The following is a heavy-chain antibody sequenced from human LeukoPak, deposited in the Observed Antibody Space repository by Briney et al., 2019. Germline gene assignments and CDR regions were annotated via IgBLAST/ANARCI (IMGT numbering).Heavy chain of an antibody. CDR2: INPNSGGT. CDR3: ARTLTYYYDSSGYLLRAQNDY. V-gene: IGHV1-2*06. D-gene: IGHD3-22*01. J-gene: IGHJ4*02. Sequence: ASVKVSCKASGYTFTGYYMHWVRQAPGQGLEWMGRINPNSGGTNYAQKFQGRVTMTRDTSISTAYMELSRLRSDDTAVYYCARTLTYYYDSSGYLLRAQNDYWGQGTLVTVSP. CDR1: GYTFTGYY.